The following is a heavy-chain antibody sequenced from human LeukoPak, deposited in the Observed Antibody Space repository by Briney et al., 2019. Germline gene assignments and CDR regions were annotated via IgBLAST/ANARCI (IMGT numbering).Heavy chain of an antibody. V-gene: IGHV3-7*01. CDR2: IKDDGSGK. Sequence: GGSLSLSCAASGFTFSNYWMSWVRQAPGKGLEWVANIKDDGSGKYYVDSLKGRFTISRDNAKNSLYLQMNSLRAEDTAVYYCARVGYSSSWSPSDYWGQGALVTVSS. J-gene: IGHJ4*02. D-gene: IGHD6-13*01. CDR3: ARVGYSSSWSPSDY. CDR1: GFTFSNYW.